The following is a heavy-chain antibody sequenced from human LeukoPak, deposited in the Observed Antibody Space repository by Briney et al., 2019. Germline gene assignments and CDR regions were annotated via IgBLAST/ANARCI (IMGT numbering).Heavy chain of an antibody. J-gene: IGHJ4*02. CDR3: ARVARSMSSSSEDS. V-gene: IGHV4-61*02. CDR2: IYTSGST. D-gene: IGHD6-13*01. Sequence: SETLSLTCPVSGGSISTGSYYWNWIRQPAGKGLEWIGRIYTSGSTNYNPSLKSRVTLSVDTSKNQFSLKLNSVTAADTAVYYCARVARSMSSSSEDSWGQGTLVTVSS. CDR1: GGSISTGSYY.